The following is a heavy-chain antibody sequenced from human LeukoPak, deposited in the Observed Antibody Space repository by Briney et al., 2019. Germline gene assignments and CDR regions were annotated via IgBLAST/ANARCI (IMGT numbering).Heavy chain of an antibody. V-gene: IGHV4-39*01. J-gene: IGHJ4*02. CDR2: IYYSGST. CDR1: GGSISSSSYY. Sequence: SETLSLTCTVSGGSISSSSYYWGWIRQPPGKGLEGIGSIYYSGSTYYNPSLKSRVTISVDTSKNHFSLKLSSVTAADTAVYYCAGHSRAIQLWFNYWDPGTLVTVSS. D-gene: IGHD5-18*01. CDR3: AGHSRAIQLWFNY.